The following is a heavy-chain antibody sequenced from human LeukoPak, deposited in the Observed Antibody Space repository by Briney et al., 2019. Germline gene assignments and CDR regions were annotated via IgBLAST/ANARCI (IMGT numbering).Heavy chain of an antibody. Sequence: ASVKVSCQASGYTFTSYGISWVRQAPGQGLEWMGWISAYNGNTNYAQKLQGRVTMTTDTSTSTAYMELRSLRSDDTAVYYCARDRAPPYYYYGMDVWGKGTTVTVSS. CDR1: GYTFTSYG. V-gene: IGHV1-18*04. CDR2: ISAYNGNT. CDR3: ARDRAPPYYYYGMDV. J-gene: IGHJ6*04.